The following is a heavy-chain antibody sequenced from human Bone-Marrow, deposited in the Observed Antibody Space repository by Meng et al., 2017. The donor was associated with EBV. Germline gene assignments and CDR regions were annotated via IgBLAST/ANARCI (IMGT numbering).Heavy chain of an antibody. J-gene: IGHJ4*02. CDR2: ISNSSSYI. CDR3: ARGSIFHAGTFDY. D-gene: IGHD3-9*01. CDR1: GLTLSSYS. Sequence: PWVCLRLLFKSSGLTLSSYSMNCVRQAPGKGLEVVSSISNSSSYIYYADSVKGRFTISRDNAKNSLYLQMNSLRAEDTAVYYCARGSIFHAGTFDYWGQGTLVTVSS. V-gene: IGHV3-21*01.